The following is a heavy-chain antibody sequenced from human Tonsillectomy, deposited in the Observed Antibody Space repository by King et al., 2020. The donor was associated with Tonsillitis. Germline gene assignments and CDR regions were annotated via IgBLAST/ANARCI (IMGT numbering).Heavy chain of an antibody. CDR2: ISYDGSNK. J-gene: IGHJ6*03. D-gene: IGHD2-2*01. V-gene: IGHV3-30*18. CDR1: GFTFSSYG. Sequence: VQLVESGGGVVQPGRSLRLSCAASGFTFSSYGMHWVRQAPGKGLEWVAVISYDGSNKYYADSVKGRFTISRDNSKKTLYLKMNSLRAEETAVYYCAKDQEEGYCSSTSCFLSARGHYMDVWGKGTTVTVSS. CDR3: AKDQEEGYCSSTSCFLSARGHYMDV.